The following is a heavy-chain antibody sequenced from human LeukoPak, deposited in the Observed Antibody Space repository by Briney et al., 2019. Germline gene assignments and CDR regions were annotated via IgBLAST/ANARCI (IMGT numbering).Heavy chain of an antibody. V-gene: IGHV1-2*06. Sequence: ASVKVSCKASGYTFTDSFIHWVRQAPGQGPEWMGRMNANSGVTMYAQTLQDRVTMTRDTSISTAYMELIRLTSDDTALYYCARDLSSTSNGEFDYWGQGTRVTVSS. J-gene: IGHJ4*02. CDR2: MNANSGVT. D-gene: IGHD7-27*01. CDR3: ARDLSSTSNGEFDY. CDR1: GYTFTDSF.